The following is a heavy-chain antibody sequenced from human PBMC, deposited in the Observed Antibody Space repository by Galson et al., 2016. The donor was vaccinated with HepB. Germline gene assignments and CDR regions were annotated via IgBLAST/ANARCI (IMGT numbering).Heavy chain of an antibody. CDR3: ARGIMITFGGVISDAFDI. J-gene: IGHJ4*02. D-gene: IGHD3-16*01. Sequence: TLSLTCAVSGGSISSGGYSWNWIRQPPGKGLEWIGYIYHSGSTYYNPSLKSRVTILVDRSKNQFSLKLSSVTAADTAVYYCARGIMITFGGVISDAFDIWGPGTRVTVSS. CDR2: IYHSGST. V-gene: IGHV4-30-2*01. CDR1: GGSISSGGYS.